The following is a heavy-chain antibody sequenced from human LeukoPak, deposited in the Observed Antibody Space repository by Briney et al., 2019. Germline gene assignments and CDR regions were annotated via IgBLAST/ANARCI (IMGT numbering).Heavy chain of an antibody. D-gene: IGHD3-10*01. J-gene: IGHJ3*02. V-gene: IGHV1-2*02. CDR2: INSKSGGT. Sequence: ASVKVSCKASGYSFTGYYMHWVRQAPGQGLEWMGWINSKSGGTNYAQKFQGRVTMTRDTSISTAYMELSSLRSDDRAMYYCARDYYGSGSYIDAFDIWGQGTMVTVSS. CDR1: GYSFTGYY. CDR3: ARDYYGSGSYIDAFDI.